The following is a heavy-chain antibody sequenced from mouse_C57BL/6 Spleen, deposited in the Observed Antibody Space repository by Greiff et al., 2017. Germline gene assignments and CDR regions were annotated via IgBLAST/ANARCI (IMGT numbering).Heavy chain of an antibody. CDR1: GYSIPSGYY. D-gene: IGHD3-3*01. V-gene: IGHV3-6*01. J-gene: IGHJ2*01. Sequence: DVKLVESGPGLVKPSQSRSFTCSVTGYSIPSGYYWNWIRQFPGNKLEWMGYISNDGSNNYNPCFKNRISITRDTSKNQFVLKLNAVTTEDAAAGDCARDWAGFGYWGQVITLTVSS. CDR2: ISNDGSN. CDR3: ARDWAGFGY.